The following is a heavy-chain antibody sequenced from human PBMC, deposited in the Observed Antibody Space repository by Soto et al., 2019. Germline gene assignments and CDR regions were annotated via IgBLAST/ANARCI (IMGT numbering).Heavy chain of an antibody. CDR1: GGSISSSSYY. D-gene: IGHD3-10*01. J-gene: IGHJ4*02. V-gene: IGHV4-39*01. CDR3: ARHMKDYYGSGNDY. Sequence: QLQLQESGPGLVKPSETLSLTCTVSGGSISSSSYYWGWIRQPPGKGLEWSGSIYYSGSTYYNPSLKSRVTIAVDTSKNQFSLKLSSVTAADTAVYYCARHMKDYYGSGNDYWGQGTLVTVSS. CDR2: IYYSGST.